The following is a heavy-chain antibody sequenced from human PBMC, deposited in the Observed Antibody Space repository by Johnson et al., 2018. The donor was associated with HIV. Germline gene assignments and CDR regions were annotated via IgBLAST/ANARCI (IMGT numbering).Heavy chain of an antibody. CDR2: ISWNSGTI. V-gene: IGHV3-9*01. Sequence: EVQLVESGGGLVQPGRSLRLSCAASGFTFDDYAMHWVRQAPGKGLEWVSGISWNSGTIGYADSVKGRFTISRDNAKNYLYLQMNSLRPGDTALYYCAKDRGMDYGDLHPFDIWGQGTMVTVSS. J-gene: IGHJ3*02. D-gene: IGHD4-17*01. CDR3: AKDRGMDYGDLHPFDI. CDR1: GFTFDDYA.